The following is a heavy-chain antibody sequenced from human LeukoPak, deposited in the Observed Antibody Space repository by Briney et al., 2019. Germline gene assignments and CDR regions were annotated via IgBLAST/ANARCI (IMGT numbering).Heavy chain of an antibody. CDR3: AKDRTGVTGADWFDP. Sequence: GGSLRLSCASSGFTFINYGRGGVRQVPGKGLEWVSSIDASGGTTHYADTVKGRFTTSRNNSKKTLYMQMNSLTAEDTAVYYCAKDRTGVTGADWFDPWGQGALVTVPS. CDR1: GFTFINYG. D-gene: IGHD3-3*01. J-gene: IGHJ5*02. CDR2: IDASGGTT. V-gene: IGHV3-23*01.